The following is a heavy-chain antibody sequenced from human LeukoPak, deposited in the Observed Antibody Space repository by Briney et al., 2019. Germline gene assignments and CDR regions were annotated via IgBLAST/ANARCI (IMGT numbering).Heavy chain of an antibody. J-gene: IGHJ4*02. CDR3: AGASYDSSGVH. CDR2: IYYSGST. V-gene: IGHV4-59*01. CDR1: GGSISSYY. Sequence: PSENLSLNCTVSGGSISSYYWSWIRQPPGKGLEWIGYIYYSGSTNYNPSLKSRVTISVDTSKNQFSLKLSSVTAADTAVYYCAGASYDSSGVHWGQGTLVTVSS. D-gene: IGHD3-22*01.